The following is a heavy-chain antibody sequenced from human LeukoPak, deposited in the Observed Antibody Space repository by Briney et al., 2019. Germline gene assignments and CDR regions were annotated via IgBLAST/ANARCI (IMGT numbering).Heavy chain of an antibody. J-gene: IGHJ6*03. Sequence: SETLSLTCTVSGYSISSGYYWGWIRQPPGKGLEWIGSIYHSGSTYYNPSLKSRVTISVDTSKNQFSLKLSSVTAADTAVYYCARASYDFWSGYYPPSYYYYMDVWGKGTTVTVSS. CDR3: ARASYDFWSGYYPPSYYYYMDV. CDR1: GYSISSGYY. V-gene: IGHV4-38-2*02. D-gene: IGHD3-3*01. CDR2: IYHSGST.